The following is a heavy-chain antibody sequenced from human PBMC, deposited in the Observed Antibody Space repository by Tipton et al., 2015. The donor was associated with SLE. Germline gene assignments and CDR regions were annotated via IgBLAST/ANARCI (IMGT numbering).Heavy chain of an antibody. V-gene: IGHV3-74*01. Sequence: GSLRLSCAASGFTFRTYWMQWVRQVPGKGLVWVSYIKTDGSGTKYADSVKGRFTISRDNSGNTLYLQMNSLRPEDTAIYYCAKRHFNSGSYDAFSIWGPGTSVNVSS. D-gene: IGHD5-12*01. CDR2: IKTDGSGT. CDR3: AKRHFNSGSYDAFSI. CDR1: GFTFRTYW. J-gene: IGHJ3*02.